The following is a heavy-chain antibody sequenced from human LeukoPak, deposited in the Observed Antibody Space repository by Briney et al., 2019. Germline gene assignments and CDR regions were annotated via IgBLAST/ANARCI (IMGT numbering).Heavy chain of an antibody. D-gene: IGHD3-9*01. V-gene: IGHV1-69*06. CDR1: GGTFSSYA. CDR2: IIPMFGAV. J-gene: IGHJ4*02. Sequence: SVKVSCKASGGTFSSYAISWVRQAPGQGLQWMGGIIPMFGAVNYAQKFQGRVTITADKSTGTAYMELSSLRSEDTAVYYCARALAQGGSFDLYYFDSWGQGSLVTVSS. CDR3: ARALAQGGSFDLYYFDS.